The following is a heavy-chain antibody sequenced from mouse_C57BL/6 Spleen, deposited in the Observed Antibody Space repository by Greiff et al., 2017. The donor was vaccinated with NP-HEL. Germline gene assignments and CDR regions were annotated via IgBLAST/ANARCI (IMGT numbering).Heavy chain of an antibody. D-gene: IGHD2-3*01. Sequence: VQLQQPGAELVRPGSSVKLSCKASGYTFTSYWMHWVKQRPIQGLEWIGNIDPSDSETHYNQKFKDKATLTVDKSSSTAYMQLSSLTSEDSAVYYCARGSMMVRYFDVWGTGTTVTVSS. CDR2: IDPSDSET. V-gene: IGHV1-52*01. CDR1: GYTFTSYW. CDR3: ARGSMMVRYFDV. J-gene: IGHJ1*03.